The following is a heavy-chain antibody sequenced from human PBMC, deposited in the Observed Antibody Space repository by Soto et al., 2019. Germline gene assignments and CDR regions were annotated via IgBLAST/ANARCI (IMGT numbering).Heavy chain of an antibody. J-gene: IGHJ6*02. CDR3: ARDLNYYGSGSHYYYGMGV. CDR2: IVPIYGTR. Sequence: QVQLVQSVAEVKKPGSSVKVSCKASGGTFSRYAFSWVRQAPGQGLEWMGGIVPIYGTRGFAQKFQGRLTITADEPTRTAYMELSSLRSEDTAVDYCARDLNYYGSGSHYYYGMGVWGQGNTVTVS. V-gene: IGHV1-69*01. CDR1: GGTFSRYA. D-gene: IGHD3-10*01.